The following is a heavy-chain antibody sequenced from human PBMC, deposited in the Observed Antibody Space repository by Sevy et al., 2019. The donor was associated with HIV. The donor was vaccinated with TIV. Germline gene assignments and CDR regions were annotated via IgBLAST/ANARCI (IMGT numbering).Heavy chain of an antibody. CDR3: AKGSNRVAGPLIYYYYYYMDV. J-gene: IGHJ6*03. Sequence: GGSLRLSCAASGFTFSSYAMSWVRQAPGKGLEWVSAISGSGGSTYYADSVKGRFTSSRDNSKDTLYLQMNSLGAEDTAVYYCAKGSNRVAGPLIYYYYYYMDVWGKGTTVTVSS. CDR2: ISGSGGST. V-gene: IGHV3-23*01. CDR1: GFTFSSYA. D-gene: IGHD6-19*01.